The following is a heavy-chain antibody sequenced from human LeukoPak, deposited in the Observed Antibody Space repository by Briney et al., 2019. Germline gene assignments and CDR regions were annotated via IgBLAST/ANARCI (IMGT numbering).Heavy chain of an antibody. CDR2: IYYSGNT. D-gene: IGHD2-15*01. J-gene: IGHJ5*02. CDR3: ARQGYISGQGFRNNWFDP. V-gene: IGHV4-59*01. CDR1: GGSISSYY. Sequence: SETLSLTCTVSGGSISSYYWSWIRQPPGKGLEWIGYIYYSGNTNYNPSLKSRVTISVDTSKNQFSLRLSSVTAADTAVYYCARQGYISGQGFRNNWFDPWGQGSLVTVSS.